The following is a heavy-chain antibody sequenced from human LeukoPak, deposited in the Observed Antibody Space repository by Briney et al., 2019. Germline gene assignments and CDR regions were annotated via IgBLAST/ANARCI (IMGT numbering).Heavy chain of an antibody. CDR1: GASVSSGGYY. CDR2: IYYSGST. J-gene: IGHJ4*02. Sequence: SETLSLTCTVSGASVSSGGYYWSWIRQPPGKGLEWIGYIYYSGSTNYNPSLKSRVTTSVDTSKNQFSLKVSSVTAADTAVYYCARRGGSGRSFDYWGQGTLVTVSS. CDR3: ARRGGSGRSFDY. V-gene: IGHV4-61*08. D-gene: IGHD3-10*01.